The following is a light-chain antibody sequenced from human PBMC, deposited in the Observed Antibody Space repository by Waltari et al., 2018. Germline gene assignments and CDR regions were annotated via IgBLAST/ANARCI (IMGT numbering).Light chain of an antibody. Sequence: EIVLTQSPGTLSLSPGERVILSCRASQYITGGWMTWYHQKPGQAPIHLIYAASTRVPGVPDRFSGSGSGTDFTLTISRLEPEDSGVYYCQQYDGLVVTFGGGTKVEIK. CDR3: QQYDGLVVT. J-gene: IGKJ4*01. V-gene: IGKV3-20*01. CDR2: AAS. CDR1: QYITGGW.